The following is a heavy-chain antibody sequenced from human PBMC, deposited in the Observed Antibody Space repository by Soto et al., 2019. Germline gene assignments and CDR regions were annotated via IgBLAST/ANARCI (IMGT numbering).Heavy chain of an antibody. J-gene: IGHJ4*02. CDR2: IRSKPNRFAT. CDR3: TRHLGDC. V-gene: IGHV3-73*01. Sequence: EVQLVESGGGLVQPGGSLKLSCAASGFTFSDSAMHWVRQASGRGAEWVGRIRSKPNRFATAYAASVKGRFTISRDDSENTAYLQMNSLKTEDTAVYYCTRHLGDCWGQGTLVTVSS. D-gene: IGHD7-27*01. CDR1: GFTFSDSA.